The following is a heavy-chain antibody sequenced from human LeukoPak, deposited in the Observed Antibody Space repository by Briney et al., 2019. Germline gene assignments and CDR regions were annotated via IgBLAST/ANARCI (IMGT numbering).Heavy chain of an antibody. CDR3: VGEVADAFDI. CDR1: GLTFSNYW. V-gene: IGHV3-7*01. CDR2: IKHDGSEK. Sequence: GGSLRLSCAASGLTFSNYWMSWVRQAPGKGLEWVANIKHDGSEKYYVDSVKGRFTTSRDNAKNLLFLQMNSLRAEDTAVYFCVGEVADAFDIWGQGTMVTVSS. J-gene: IGHJ3*02.